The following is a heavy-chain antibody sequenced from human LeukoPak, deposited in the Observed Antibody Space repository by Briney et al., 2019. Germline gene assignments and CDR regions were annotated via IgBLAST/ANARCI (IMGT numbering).Heavy chain of an antibody. V-gene: IGHV3-30-3*01. D-gene: IGHD1-7*01. J-gene: IGHJ6*02. CDR1: GFTFSSYA. CDR3: ARERYNWNYGDYYYGMDV. CDR2: ISYDGSNK. Sequence: PGGSLRLSCAASGFTFSSYAMHWVRQAPGKGLDWVAVISYDGSNKYYADSVKGRFTISRDNSKNTLYLQMNSLRAEDTAVYYCARERYNWNYGDYYYGMDVWGQGTTVTVSS.